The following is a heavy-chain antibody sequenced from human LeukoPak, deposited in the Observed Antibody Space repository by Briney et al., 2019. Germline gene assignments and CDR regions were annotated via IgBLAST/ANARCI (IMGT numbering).Heavy chain of an antibody. V-gene: IGHV3-23*01. D-gene: IGHD2-2*01. Sequence: GGSLRLSCAASGFTFSSYAMSWVRQAPGKGLEWVSAISGSGGSTYYADSVKGRFTISRDNSKNTLHLQMNSLRAEDTAVYYCEGSTSWYYFDYWGQGTLVTVSS. J-gene: IGHJ4*02. CDR3: EGSTSWYYFDY. CDR1: GFTFSSYA. CDR2: ISGSGGST.